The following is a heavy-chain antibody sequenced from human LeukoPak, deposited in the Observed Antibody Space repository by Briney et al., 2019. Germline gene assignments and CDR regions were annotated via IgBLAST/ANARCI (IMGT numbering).Heavy chain of an antibody. CDR3: ARGVAAAAGTGTKKEPFDY. V-gene: IGHV4-34*01. CDR1: GGSFSGYY. J-gene: IGHJ4*02. CDR2: INDSGST. D-gene: IGHD6-13*01. Sequence: SETLSLTCAVYGGSFSGYYWSWIRQPPGKGLEWIGEINDSGSTNYNPSLKSRVTISVDTSKNQFSLKLSSVTAADTAVYYCARGVAAAAGTGTKKEPFDYWGQGTLVTVSS.